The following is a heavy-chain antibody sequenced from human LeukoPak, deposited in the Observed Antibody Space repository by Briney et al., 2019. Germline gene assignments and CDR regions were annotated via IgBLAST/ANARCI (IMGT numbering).Heavy chain of an antibody. V-gene: IGHV4-34*01. CDR2: INHSGST. D-gene: IGHD3-3*01. J-gene: IGHJ6*02. CDR1: GGSFSGYY. Sequence: SETLSLTCAVYGGSFSGYYWSWIRQPPGKGLEWIGEINHSGSTNYNPSLKSGVTISVDTSKNQSSLKLSSVTAADTAVYHCARGPTRITIFGVVIPRDYYYGMDVWGQGTTVTVSS. CDR3: ARGPTRITIFGVVIPRDYYYGMDV.